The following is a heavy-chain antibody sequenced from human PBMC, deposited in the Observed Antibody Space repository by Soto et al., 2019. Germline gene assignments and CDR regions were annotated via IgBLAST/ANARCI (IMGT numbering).Heavy chain of an antibody. CDR2: ISYDGSNK. Sequence: GGSLRLSCAASGFTFSSYAMHWVRHAPGKGLEWVAVISYDGSNKYYADSVKGRFTISRDKSKNTLYLQMNSLRAEDTAVYYCARDRGSIAPRYYGMDVWGQGTTVTVSS. CDR1: GFTFSSYA. D-gene: IGHD2-15*01. V-gene: IGHV3-30-3*01. J-gene: IGHJ6*02. CDR3: ARDRGSIAPRYYGMDV.